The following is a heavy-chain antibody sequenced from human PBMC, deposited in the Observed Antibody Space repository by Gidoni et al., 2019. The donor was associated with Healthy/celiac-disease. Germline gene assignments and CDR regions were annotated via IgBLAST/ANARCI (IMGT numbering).Heavy chain of an antibody. J-gene: IGHJ4*02. CDR3: AKDYVGWFGELAYYFDY. D-gene: IGHD3-10*01. CDR1: GFPFSSYA. Sequence: EVQPLESGGGLVKPGGSVRRSCVASGFPFSSYAMSLVRQAPGKGLGWVSAISGSGGSTYYADSVKGRFTISRDNSENTLYLQMNSLRAEDTAVYYCAKDYVGWFGELAYYFDYWGQGTLVTVSS. CDR2: ISGSGGST. V-gene: IGHV3-23*01.